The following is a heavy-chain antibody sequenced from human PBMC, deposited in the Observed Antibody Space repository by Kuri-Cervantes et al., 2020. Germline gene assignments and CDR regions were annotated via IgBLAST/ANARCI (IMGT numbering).Heavy chain of an antibody. CDR1: GVAFSNSG. Sequence: GVSLRISCVASGVAFSNSGMHWVRQAPGKGLEWVAFMSGDGKNKYHAGSVKGRFTISRDNDKNTLFLEMNSLRAEDTAVYYCAKDQGSYADVWGQGTTVTVSS. CDR3: AKDQGSYADV. V-gene: IGHV3-30*18. D-gene: IGHD3-16*01. J-gene: IGHJ6*02. CDR2: MSGDGKNK.